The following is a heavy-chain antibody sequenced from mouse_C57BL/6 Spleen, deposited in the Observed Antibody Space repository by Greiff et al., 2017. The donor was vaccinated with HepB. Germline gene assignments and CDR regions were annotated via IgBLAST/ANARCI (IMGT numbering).Heavy chain of an antibody. D-gene: IGHD1-1*01. CDR2: IYPRSGNT. V-gene: IGHV1-81*01. CDR1: GYTFTSYG. Sequence: VKLQESGAELARPGASVKLSCKASGYTFTSYGISWVKQRTGQGLEWIGEIYPRSGNTYYNEKFKGKATLTADKSSSTAYMELRSLTSEDSAVYFCASPHYYGSSKFAYWGQGTLVTVSA. J-gene: IGHJ3*01. CDR3: ASPHYYGSSKFAY.